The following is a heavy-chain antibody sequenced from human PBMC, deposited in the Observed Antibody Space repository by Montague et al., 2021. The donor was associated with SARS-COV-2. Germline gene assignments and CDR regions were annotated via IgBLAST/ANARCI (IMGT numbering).Heavy chain of an antibody. CDR2: IDWDVDK. CDR1: GFSLSTSGMC. D-gene: IGHD3-16*02. V-gene: IGHV2-70*01. CDR3: ARIRRVDDYVWGSYRYAPFDY. J-gene: IGHJ4*02. Sequence: PALVKPTQTLTLTCTFSGFSLSTSGMCVSWIRQPPGKALEWLALIDWDVDKYYSTSLKTRLTISKDTSKNQVVLTMTNMDPVDIATYYCARIRRVDDYVWGSYRYAPFDYWGQGTLVTVSS.